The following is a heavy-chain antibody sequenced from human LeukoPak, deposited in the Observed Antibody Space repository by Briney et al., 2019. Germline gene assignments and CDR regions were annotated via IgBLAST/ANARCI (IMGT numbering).Heavy chain of an antibody. CDR2: INPSGGST. Sequence: ASVKVSCKASGYTFTSYHMHWVRQAPGQGLEWMGIINPSGGSTSYAQKFQGRVTMTRDTSTSTVYMELSSLRSEDTAVYYCARSYCSSTSCYENWFDPWGQGTLVTVSS. V-gene: IGHV1-46*01. CDR3: ARSYCSSTSCYENWFDP. J-gene: IGHJ5*02. D-gene: IGHD2-2*01. CDR1: GYTFTSYH.